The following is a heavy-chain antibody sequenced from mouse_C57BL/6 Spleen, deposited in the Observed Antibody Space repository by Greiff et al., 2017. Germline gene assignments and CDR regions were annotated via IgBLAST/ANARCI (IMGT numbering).Heavy chain of an antibody. Sequence: EVQRVESEGGLVQPGSSMKLSCTASGFTFSDYYMAWVRPVPEKGLEWVANINYDGSSTYYLDSLKSRFIISRDNAKNILYLQMRSLKSEDTATYYCAREDYGSSYGFAYWGQGTLVTVSA. CDR3: AREDYGSSYGFAY. V-gene: IGHV5-16*01. J-gene: IGHJ3*01. D-gene: IGHD1-1*01. CDR1: GFTFSDYY. CDR2: INYDGSST.